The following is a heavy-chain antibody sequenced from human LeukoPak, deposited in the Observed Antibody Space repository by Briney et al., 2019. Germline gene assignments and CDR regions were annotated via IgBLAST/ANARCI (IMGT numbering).Heavy chain of an antibody. CDR3: ARWETRGYSYKLDY. Sequence: SETLSLTCTVSGVSVYSGTYYWHWIRQPPGKGLEWIGFIYYSGSTNYNPSLKSRVTISVDTSKNQFSLKLSSVTAADTAVYYCARWETRGYSYKLDYWGQGTLVTVSS. CDR1: GVSVYSGTYY. CDR2: IYYSGST. V-gene: IGHV4-61*01. J-gene: IGHJ4*02. D-gene: IGHD5-18*01.